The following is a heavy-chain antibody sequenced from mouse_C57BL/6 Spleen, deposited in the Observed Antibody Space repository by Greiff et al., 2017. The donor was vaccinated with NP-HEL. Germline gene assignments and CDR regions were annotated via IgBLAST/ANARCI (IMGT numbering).Heavy chain of an antibody. J-gene: IGHJ3*01. V-gene: IGHV1-64*01. CDR1: GYTFTSYW. CDR2: IHPNSGST. Sequence: VQLQQPGAELVKPGASVKLSCKASGYTFTSYWMHWVKQRPGQGLEWIGMIHPNSGSTNYNEKFKSKATLTVDKSSSTAYMQLSSLTSEDSAVYYCARPKTAQATWFAYWGQGTLVTVSA. D-gene: IGHD3-2*02. CDR3: ARPKTAQATWFAY.